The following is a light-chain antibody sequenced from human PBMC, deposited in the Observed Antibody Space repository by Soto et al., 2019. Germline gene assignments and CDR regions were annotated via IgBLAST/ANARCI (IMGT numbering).Light chain of an antibody. CDR3: QQYDALPLT. CDR2: DAS. CDR1: QNINNY. Sequence: DIQMTQSPSSLSASVGDRVTFTCQASQNINNYLNWYQQKPGKSPRLLIYDASNLETGVPSRFSGRGSETDFTFTISSLQPEDVATYYCQQYDALPLTFGGGTKVEIK. V-gene: IGKV1-33*01. J-gene: IGKJ4*01.